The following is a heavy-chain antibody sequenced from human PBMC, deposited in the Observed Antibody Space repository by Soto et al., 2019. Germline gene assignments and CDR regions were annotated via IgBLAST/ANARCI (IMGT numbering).Heavy chain of an antibody. V-gene: IGHV4-61*01. J-gene: IGHJ6*02. CDR2: LYNAGST. D-gene: IGHD2-21*02. CDR3: ARDLWGYCGTDCYPLDV. Sequence: SETLSLTCTVSCGSISSSSYYWSWIRQPPGKGLEWIGYLYNAGSTIYNPSLKSRVTISVDMSQNQFSLNLNYVTAADTAVYYCARDLWGYCGTDCYPLDVWGQGTTVTVSS. CDR1: CGSISSSSYY.